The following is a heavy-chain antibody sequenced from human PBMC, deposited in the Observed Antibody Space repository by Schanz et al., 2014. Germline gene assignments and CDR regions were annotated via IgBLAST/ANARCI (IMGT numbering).Heavy chain of an antibody. CDR1: GFSIRNHD. CDR2: IGTAGDT. Sequence: EGQLAESGGGLVQPGGSLRLSCAASGFSIRNHDMHWVRQATGAGLEWVSAIGTAGDTFYLDSVKGRFTISRENAKNSLYRQMNSLRAGDTAVYYCARDRGYCSGGSCLTFDYWGQGTLVTVSS. CDR3: ARDRGYCSGGSCLTFDY. V-gene: IGHV3-13*04. D-gene: IGHD2-15*01. J-gene: IGHJ4*02.